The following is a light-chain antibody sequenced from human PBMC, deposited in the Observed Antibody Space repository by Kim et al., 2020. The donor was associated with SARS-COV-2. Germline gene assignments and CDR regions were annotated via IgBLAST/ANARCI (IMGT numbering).Light chain of an antibody. J-gene: IGLJ2*01. V-gene: IGLV2-23*02. CDR1: SSDVGNDNL. CDR3: CSYSTTKSFVL. Sequence: SITLSCTGTSSDVGNDNLVSCYQQHPDKAPKMMIYEVNKRPSWVSNRFSGSKSGNTASLTISGLKTEDEADYYCCSYSTTKSFVLFGGGTQLTVL. CDR2: EVN.